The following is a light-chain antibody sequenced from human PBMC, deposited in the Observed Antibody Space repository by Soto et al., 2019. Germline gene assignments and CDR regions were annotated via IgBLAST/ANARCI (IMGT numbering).Light chain of an antibody. Sequence: QSALTQPASVSGVPGQSITISCTGTSKDVGGYNYVSWCQKHPGKAPKLKIYDVNKRPSGVSNRFSGSKSGNTASLTISGLQAEDEADYYCSSYSNTSTLYVFGTGTKVT. CDR1: SKDVGGYNY. J-gene: IGLJ1*01. CDR2: DVN. CDR3: SSYSNTSTLYV. V-gene: IGLV2-14*01.